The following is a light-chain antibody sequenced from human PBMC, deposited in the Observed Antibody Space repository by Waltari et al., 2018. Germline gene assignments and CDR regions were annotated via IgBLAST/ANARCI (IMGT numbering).Light chain of an antibody. Sequence: QSALTQPPSASGSPAQSVPISCPGTSRDVGGSNYVPWYQQHPGKAPKIMIYEVSKRPSGVPDRFSGSKSGSTASLTVSGLQAEDEADYYCSSYAGTNLVVFGGGTKLTVL. CDR1: SRDVGGSNY. V-gene: IGLV2-8*01. CDR2: EVS. J-gene: IGLJ2*01. CDR3: SSYAGTNLVV.